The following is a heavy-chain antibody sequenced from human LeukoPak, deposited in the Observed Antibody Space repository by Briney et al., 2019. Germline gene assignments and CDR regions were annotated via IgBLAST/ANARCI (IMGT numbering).Heavy chain of an antibody. CDR3: ASADGSGWYYFDS. D-gene: IGHD6-19*01. V-gene: IGHV4-59*01. J-gene: IGHJ4*02. CDR2: IYNSGST. Sequence: SETLSLTCTVSGGSISSYFWSWIRQPPGKGLEWIGYIYNSGSTNYNPSLKSRVTISVDTSENQFSLKLTSVTAADTAVYYCASADGSGWYYFDSWGQGTLVTVSS. CDR1: GGSISSYF.